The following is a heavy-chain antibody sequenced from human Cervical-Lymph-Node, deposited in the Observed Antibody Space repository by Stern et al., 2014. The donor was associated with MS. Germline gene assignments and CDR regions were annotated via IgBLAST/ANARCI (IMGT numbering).Heavy chain of an antibody. D-gene: IGHD3-10*01. CDR2: VSYDGTQR. J-gene: IGHJ4*02. V-gene: IGHV3-30-3*01. CDR3: ARGGRGVGLEY. CDR1: GFTFSTYA. Sequence: QVQLVQSGGGVVQPGRSLSLSCVASGFTFSTYAMHWVRQAPGKGLEWVAFVSYDGTQRNSTGSVKARFTISRDNSKNTLYLHMNSLRDEDTAVYFCARGGRGVGLEYWGQGALVTVSS.